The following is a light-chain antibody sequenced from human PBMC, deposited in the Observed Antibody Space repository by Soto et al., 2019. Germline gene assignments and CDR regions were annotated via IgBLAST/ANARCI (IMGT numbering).Light chain of an antibody. J-gene: IGKJ2*01. CDR2: GAS. CDR1: QSVSTSC. CDR3: QQYGSSPLYT. Sequence: ETVFKQSPGTMSLSPGERGTLSCGASQSVSTSCLAWYQQKPGQAPRLLIYGASSRATGIPDRFSGSGSGTDFTLTISRLEPEDVAVYYCQQYGSSPLYTFGQGTKLEIK. V-gene: IGKV3-20*01.